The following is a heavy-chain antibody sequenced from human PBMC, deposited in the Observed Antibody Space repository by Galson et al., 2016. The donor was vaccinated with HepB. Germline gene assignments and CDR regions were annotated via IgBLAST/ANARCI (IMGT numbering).Heavy chain of an antibody. V-gene: IGHV4-39*01. CDR3: ARALEYRDAGSPYNWFEP. D-gene: IGHD6-6*01. Sequence: TLSLTCTVSGGSISSTSNHYWGWIRQSPGKGLEWIGSISYSGSTHYSPSLKSRVTISGDTSKNQFYLKLNSMSAADTAVYYCARALEYRDAGSPYNWFEPWGQGTLVTFSP. J-gene: IGHJ5*02. CDR2: ISYSGST. CDR1: GGSISSTSNHY.